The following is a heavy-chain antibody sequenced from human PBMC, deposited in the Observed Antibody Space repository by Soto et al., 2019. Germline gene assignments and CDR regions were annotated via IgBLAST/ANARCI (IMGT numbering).Heavy chain of an antibody. Sequence: SETPSLTCTVSGGSISSYYWSWIRQPPGKGLEWIGYIYYSGSTNYNPSLKSRVTISVDTSKNQFSLKLSSVTAADTAVYYCARSGLSIAAAGPFDYWGQGTLVTVSS. J-gene: IGHJ4*02. V-gene: IGHV4-59*01. CDR1: GGSISSYY. CDR3: ARSGLSIAAAGPFDY. CDR2: IYYSGST. D-gene: IGHD6-13*01.